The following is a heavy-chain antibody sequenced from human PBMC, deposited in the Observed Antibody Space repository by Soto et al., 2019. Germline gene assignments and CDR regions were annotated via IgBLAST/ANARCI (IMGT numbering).Heavy chain of an antibody. Sequence: SETLSLTCAVYGGSFSGYYCSWIRQPPGKGLEWIGEINHSGSTNYNPSLKSRVTISVDTSKNQFSLKLSSVTAADTAVYYCARTITIFGVVPGRPMSSAFDIWGQGTMVTVSS. V-gene: IGHV4-34*01. D-gene: IGHD3-3*01. CDR2: INHSGST. J-gene: IGHJ3*02. CDR1: GGSFSGYY. CDR3: ARTITIFGVVPGRPMSSAFDI.